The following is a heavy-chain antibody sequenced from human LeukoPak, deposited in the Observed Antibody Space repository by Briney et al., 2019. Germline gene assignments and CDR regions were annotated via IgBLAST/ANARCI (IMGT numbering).Heavy chain of an antibody. D-gene: IGHD6-13*01. J-gene: IGHJ4*02. CDR3: ARDGRAAAGP. CDR1: GGSISSGGYS. Sequence: SETLSLTCAVSGGSISSGGYSWSWIRQPPGKGLEWIGYIYHSGSTYYNPSLKSRVTISVDRSKNQFSLKLSSVTAADTAVYYCARDGRAAAGPWGQGTLVTVSS. CDR2: IYHSGST. V-gene: IGHV4-30-2*01.